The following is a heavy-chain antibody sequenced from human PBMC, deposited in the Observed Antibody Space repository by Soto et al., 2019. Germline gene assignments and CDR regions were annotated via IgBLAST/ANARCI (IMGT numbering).Heavy chain of an antibody. CDR3: ARAPNILTVKYYFDY. D-gene: IGHD3-9*01. Sequence: SVKVSCKASGGTFSSYSTNWVRQAPGQGLEWMGGIIPIFGTANNAQKFQGRVTITADESATTVYMELSSLRSEDTAVYYCARAPNILTVKYYFDYWGQGTLVTVSS. V-gene: IGHV1-69*13. CDR2: IIPIFGTA. J-gene: IGHJ4*02. CDR1: GGTFSSYS.